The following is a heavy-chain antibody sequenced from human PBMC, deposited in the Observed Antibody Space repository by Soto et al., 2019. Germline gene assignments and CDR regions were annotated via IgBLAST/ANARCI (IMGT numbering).Heavy chain of an antibody. CDR3: ASPGIDILTGYYRDYYGMDV. V-gene: IGHV4-39*01. CDR1: GGSISSSSYY. J-gene: IGHJ6*02. CDR2: IYYSGST. D-gene: IGHD3-9*01. Sequence: SETLSLTCTVSGGSISSSSYYWGWIRQPPGKGLEWIGSIYYSGSTYYNPSLKSRVTISVGTSKNQFSLKLSSVTAADTAVYYCASPGIDILTGYYRDYYGMDVWGQGTTVT.